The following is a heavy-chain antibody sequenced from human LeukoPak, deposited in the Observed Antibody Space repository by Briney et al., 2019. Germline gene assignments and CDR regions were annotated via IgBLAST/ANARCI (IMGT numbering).Heavy chain of an antibody. CDR3: ARRTILTAPLDY. D-gene: IGHD3-9*01. J-gene: IGHJ4*02. V-gene: IGHV3-23*01. CDR2: ISDNGGST. Sequence: PGGSLRLSCAVSGLTFNNYAMSWVRQAPGKGLEWVSHISDNGGSTDYADSVKGRFTISRDNSKKTLYLHMNSLRAEDTAVYYCARRTILTAPLDYWGQGTLVTVSP. CDR1: GLTFNNYA.